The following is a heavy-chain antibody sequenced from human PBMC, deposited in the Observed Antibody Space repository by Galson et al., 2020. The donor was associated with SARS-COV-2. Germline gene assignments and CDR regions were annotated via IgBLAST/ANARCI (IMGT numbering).Heavy chain of an antibody. CDR2: IRSKGNSYAT. V-gene: IGHV3-73*01. J-gene: IGHJ4*02. CDR1: GFTFSGSA. D-gene: IGHD5-12*01. CDR3: ACYSGYDQTYLGFDY. Sequence: GGSLRLSCAASGFTFSGSAIHWVRQAPGQGLEWVGRIRSKGNSYATAFAASVKGRFTISRDDSKNRAYLQMNSLKTEDTAMYYCACYSGYDQTYLGFDYWGQGTLVTVSS.